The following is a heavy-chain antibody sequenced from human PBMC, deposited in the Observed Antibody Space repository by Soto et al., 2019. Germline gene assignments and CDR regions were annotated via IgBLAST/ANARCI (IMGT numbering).Heavy chain of an antibody. J-gene: IGHJ5*02. CDR2: VFYSGTT. CDR3: ARRHYYDSNGHYFAGWFDP. Sequence: QLQLQESGPGLVKPSETLSLTCTVSGDSITSSNYYWGWIRQPPGKGLEWIGSVFYSGTTYYNPSXXSRAPISCDTXXNXFXXRLSSGTAADTAVYYCARRHYYDSNGHYFAGWFDPWGQGTLVTVSS. V-gene: IGHV4-39*01. CDR1: GDSITSSNYY. D-gene: IGHD3-22*01.